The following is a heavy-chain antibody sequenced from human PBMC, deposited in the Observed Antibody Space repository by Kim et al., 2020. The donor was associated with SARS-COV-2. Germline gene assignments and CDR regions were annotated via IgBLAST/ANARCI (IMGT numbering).Heavy chain of an antibody. CDR3: AKDPRAYYYDSSGYYLNWFDP. D-gene: IGHD3-22*01. CDR1: GFTFSSYG. CDR2: ISYDGSNK. J-gene: IGHJ5*02. V-gene: IGHV3-30*18. Sequence: GGSLRLSCAASGFTFSSYGMHWVRQAPGKGLEWVAVISYDGSNKYYADSVKGRFTISRDNSKNTLYLQMNSLRAEDTAVYYCAKDPRAYYYDSSGYYLNWFDPWGQGTLVTVSS.